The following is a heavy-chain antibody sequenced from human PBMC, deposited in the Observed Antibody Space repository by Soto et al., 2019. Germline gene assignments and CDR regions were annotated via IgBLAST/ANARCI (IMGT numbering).Heavy chain of an antibody. CDR2: INAGNGNT. J-gene: IGHJ4*02. V-gene: IGHV1-3*05. D-gene: IGHD2-21*02. CDR1: GYTFTSYA. CDR3: ARSIVVVTALDY. Sequence: QVQLVQSGAEEKKPGASVKVSCKASGYTFTSYAMHWVRQAPGQRLEWMGWINAGNGNTKYSQKFQGRVTITRDTSASTADMERSSLRSEDTAVYYCARSIVVVTALDYWGQGTLFTVSS.